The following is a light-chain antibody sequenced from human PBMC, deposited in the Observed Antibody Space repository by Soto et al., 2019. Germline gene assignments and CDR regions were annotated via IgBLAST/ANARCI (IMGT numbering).Light chain of an antibody. J-gene: IGKJ2*01. CDR3: QQYGSSPYT. CDR2: AAS. V-gene: IGKV3-20*01. Sequence: EIVLTQSPGTLSLSPGERAILSCRASQTFTNNYLAWYQQKPGQAPRLLIYAASSRATGIPDRFSGSGSGTDFTLIISGLEPEDSAVYYCQQYGSSPYTFGQGTKLETK. CDR1: QTFTNNY.